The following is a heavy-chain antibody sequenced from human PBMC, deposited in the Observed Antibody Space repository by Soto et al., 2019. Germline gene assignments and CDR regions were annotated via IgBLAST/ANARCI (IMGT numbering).Heavy chain of an antibody. CDR3: ARYDSSGYYWPYYYYGMDV. CDR2: ISSNGGST. D-gene: IGHD3-22*01. J-gene: IGHJ6*02. V-gene: IGHV3-64*04. Sequence: GGSLRLSCSAFGFTFSSYAMHWVRQAPGKGLEYVSAISSNGGSTYYADSVKGRFTISRDNAKNSLYLQMNSLRAEDTAVYYCARYDSSGYYWPYYYYGMDVWGQGTTVTVSS. CDR1: GFTFSSYA.